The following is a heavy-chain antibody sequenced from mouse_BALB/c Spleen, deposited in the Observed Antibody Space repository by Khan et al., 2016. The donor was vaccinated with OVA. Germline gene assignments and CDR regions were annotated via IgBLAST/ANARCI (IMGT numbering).Heavy chain of an antibody. CDR3: ARKNYYGYAMDY. V-gene: IGHV3-2*02. CDR2: ISYGGST. J-gene: IGHJ4*01. CDR1: GYSITSDYA. D-gene: IGHD1-1*01. Sequence: QLEESGPGLVKPSQSLSLTCTVTGYSITSDYAWDWIRQFPGNKLEWMGYISYGGSTSYNPSIKSRISITRDTSKNQFFLQLNSVTTEDTATYYCARKNYYGYAMDYWGQGTSVTVSS.